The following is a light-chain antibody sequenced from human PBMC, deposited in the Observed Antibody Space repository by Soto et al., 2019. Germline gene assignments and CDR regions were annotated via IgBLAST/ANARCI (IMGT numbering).Light chain of an antibody. J-gene: IGKJ3*01. CDR1: QSISSY. Sequence: DIQMTQSPSSLSASVGDRVTITCRAGQSISSYLNWYQQKPGKAPKLLIYAASSLQGGVPSRFSGSGSGTDFTLTISSLQPQDFATYYCQQSYRTPPTFGSGTKVDLK. CDR2: AAS. V-gene: IGKV1-39*01. CDR3: QQSYRTPPT.